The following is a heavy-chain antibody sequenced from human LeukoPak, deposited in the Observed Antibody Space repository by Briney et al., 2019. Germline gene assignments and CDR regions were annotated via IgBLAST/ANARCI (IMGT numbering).Heavy chain of an antibody. Sequence: SETLSLTCTVSGGSISSSSYYWGWIRQPPGKGLEWIGSIYYSGSTYYNPSLKSRVTISVDTSKNQFSLKLSSVTAADTAVYYCAGTPIVVVVAATLPWFDPWGQGTLVTVSS. D-gene: IGHD2-15*01. J-gene: IGHJ5*02. V-gene: IGHV4-39*01. CDR3: AGTPIVVVVAATLPWFDP. CDR1: GGSISSSSYY. CDR2: IYYSGST.